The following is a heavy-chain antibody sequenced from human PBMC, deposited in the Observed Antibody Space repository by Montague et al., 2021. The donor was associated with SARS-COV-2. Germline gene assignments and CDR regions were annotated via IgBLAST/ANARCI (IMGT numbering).Heavy chain of an antibody. V-gene: IGHV4-30-2*01. CDR1: GGSIRSGGYS. Sequence: TLSLTCSVSGGSIRSGGYSWSWIRQPPGKGLEWIGYFYHSGSIYYNPSLKIRVTISVDRSKNHFSLKLTSVTAADTAVYYCARGWGGTYSDDAFDIWGQGTMVTVSS. CDR2: FYHSGSI. J-gene: IGHJ3*02. D-gene: IGHD1-26*01. CDR3: ARGWGGTYSDDAFDI.